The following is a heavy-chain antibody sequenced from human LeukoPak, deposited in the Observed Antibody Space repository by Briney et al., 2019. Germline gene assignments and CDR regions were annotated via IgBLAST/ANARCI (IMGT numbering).Heavy chain of an antibody. D-gene: IGHD2-2*02. J-gene: IGHJ5*02. CDR2: ISAYNGNT. CDR1: GYTFTSYG. V-gene: IGHV1-18*01. Sequence: ASVKVSCKASGYTFTSYGISWVRQAPGQGLEWMGWISAYNGNTNYAQKLQGRVTMTTDTSTSTAYMELRSLRSDDTAVYYCARLKEYQLLYRFWFDPWGQGTLVTVSS. CDR3: ARLKEYQLLYRFWFDP.